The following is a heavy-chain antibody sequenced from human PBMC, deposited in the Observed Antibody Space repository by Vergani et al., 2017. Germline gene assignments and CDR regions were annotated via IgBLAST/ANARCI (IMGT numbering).Heavy chain of an antibody. Sequence: QVQLQESGPGLVKPSETLSLTCTVSGGSISSYYWSWIRQPAGKGLEWIGRIYTSGSTNYNPSLKSRVTMSVDMSKNQFYLKLSSVTAADTAVYYCSIYRNDYGDSQFFFEIWGQGTMVTVSS. CDR2: IYTSGST. CDR3: SIYRNDYGDSQFFFEI. CDR1: GGSISSYY. D-gene: IGHD4-17*01. V-gene: IGHV4-4*07. J-gene: IGHJ3*02.